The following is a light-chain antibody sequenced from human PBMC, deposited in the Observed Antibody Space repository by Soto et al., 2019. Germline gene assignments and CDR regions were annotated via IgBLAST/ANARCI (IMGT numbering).Light chain of an antibody. CDR3: SSHTTSNTKV. CDR1: SSDIGGYNY. J-gene: IGLJ3*02. Sequence: QSVLTQPASVSGSPGQSITISCTGTSSDIGGYNYVSWYQQHPGNPPKLMIYEVSNRPSGVSNRFSGSKSGNTASLTISGLQAEDEADYYCSSHTTSNTKVFGGGTKVTVL. CDR2: EVS. V-gene: IGLV2-14*01.